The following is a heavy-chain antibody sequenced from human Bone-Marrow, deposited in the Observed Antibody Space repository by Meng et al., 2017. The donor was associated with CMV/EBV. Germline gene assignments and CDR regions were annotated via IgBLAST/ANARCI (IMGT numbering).Heavy chain of an antibody. CDR2: IYSGGST. CDR1: GFTVSSNY. D-gene: IGHD3-9*01. V-gene: IGHV3-66*02. J-gene: IGHJ3*02. CDR3: AIPYYDILTGYYEGAFDI. Sequence: GESLKISCAASGFTVSSNYMSWVRQAPGKGLEWVSVIYSGGSTYYADSVKGRFTISRDNSKNTLYLQMNSLRAEDTAVYYCAIPYYDILTGYYEGAFDIWRQGTMVTVSS.